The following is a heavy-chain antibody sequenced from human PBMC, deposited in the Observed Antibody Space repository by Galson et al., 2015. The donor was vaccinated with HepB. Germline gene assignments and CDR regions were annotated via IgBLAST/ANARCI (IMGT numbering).Heavy chain of an antibody. CDR3: ARSTSIYLVPADYRPGYMDV. Sequence: SVKVSCKASGYTFTSYGISWVRQAPGQGLEWMGWISAYNGNTNYAQKLQGRVTMTTDTSTSTAYMELRSLRSGDTAVYYCARSTSIYLVPADYRPGYMDVWGQGTTVTVSS. V-gene: IGHV1-18*01. D-gene: IGHD2-2*01. CDR1: GYTFTSYG. CDR2: ISAYNGNT. J-gene: IGHJ6*02.